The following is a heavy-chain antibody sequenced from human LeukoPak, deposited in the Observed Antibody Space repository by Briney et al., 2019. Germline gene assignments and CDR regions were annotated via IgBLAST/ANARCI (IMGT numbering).Heavy chain of an antibody. CDR1: GFTFSSYD. CDR3: VGAGQTSSFDY. J-gene: IGHJ4*02. Sequence: QPGGSLRLSCAASGFTFSSYDMHCVRQATGKGLEWVSAIGTAGDTYYPGSVKGRFTISRENAKNSLYLQMNSLRAGDTAVYYCVGAGQTSSFDYWGQGTLVTVSS. D-gene: IGHD4/OR15-4a*01. CDR2: IGTAGDT. V-gene: IGHV3-13*04.